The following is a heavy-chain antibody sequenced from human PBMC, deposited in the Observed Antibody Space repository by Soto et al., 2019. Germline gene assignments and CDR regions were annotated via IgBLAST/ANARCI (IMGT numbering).Heavy chain of an antibody. D-gene: IGHD1-1*01. CDR3: AKNDPESMAPLYGMDV. Sequence: ASVTVSCKASGYTFPGYYMHWVRQAPGQGLEWMGWINPNSGGTNYAQKFQGWVTMTRDTSISTAYMELSRLRSDDTAVYYCAKNDPESMAPLYGMDVWGQGTTVTV. CDR2: INPNSGGT. V-gene: IGHV1-2*04. CDR1: GYTFPGYY. J-gene: IGHJ6*02.